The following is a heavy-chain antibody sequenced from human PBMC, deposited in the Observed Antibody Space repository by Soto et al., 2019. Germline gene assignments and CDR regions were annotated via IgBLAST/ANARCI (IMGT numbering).Heavy chain of an antibody. Sequence: GGSLRLSCAASGFTVSSNYMSWVRQAPGKGLEWVSIIYSGGSTYYTDSVKGRFTVSRDNSKNTLSLQMKSLRAEDTAIYYCARHPPGSGYNSEYFQHWGQGTLVTVSS. CDR1: GFTVSSNY. V-gene: IGHV3-53*01. CDR2: IYSGGST. D-gene: IGHD3-22*01. J-gene: IGHJ1*01. CDR3: ARHPPGSGYNSEYFQH.